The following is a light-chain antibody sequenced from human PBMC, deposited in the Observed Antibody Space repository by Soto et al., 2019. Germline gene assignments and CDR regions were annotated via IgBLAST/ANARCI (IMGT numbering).Light chain of an antibody. CDR1: QSVSSY. V-gene: IGKV3-11*01. CDR3: QQRSNWPPTWT. Sequence: EIVLTQSPATLSLSPGERATLSCRASQSVSSYLAWYQQKPGQAPRLLIYDASSRATGIPARFSGSGSGTDFTLTISSLDPEDFAVYYCQQRSNWPPTWTLGQGNKVEIK. J-gene: IGKJ1*01. CDR2: DAS.